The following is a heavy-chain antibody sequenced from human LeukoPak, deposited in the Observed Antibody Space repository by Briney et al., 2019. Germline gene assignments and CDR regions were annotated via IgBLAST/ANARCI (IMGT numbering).Heavy chain of an antibody. Sequence: SCKASGYTFTSYYMHWVRQAPGKGLEWVAVIWYDGSNKYYADSVKGRFTISRDNSKNTLYLQMSSLRAEDTAVYYCVKDRVSISSSGYFDYWGQGTLVTVSS. J-gene: IGHJ4*02. CDR1: GYTFTSYY. V-gene: IGHV3-33*06. CDR2: IWYDGSNK. CDR3: VKDRVSISSSGYFDY. D-gene: IGHD6-13*01.